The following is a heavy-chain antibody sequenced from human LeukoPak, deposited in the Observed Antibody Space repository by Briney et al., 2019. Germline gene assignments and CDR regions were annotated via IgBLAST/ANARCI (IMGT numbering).Heavy chain of an antibody. V-gene: IGHV3-30*02. D-gene: IGHD5-12*01. CDR3: AKSGYDFDGWFDP. CDR2: IRYDGSNK. Sequence: AGSLRLACAASGFTFSSYGIHWVRQAPGKGLEWVACIRYDGSNKYYAYSVKGRFTIFRDNSKKTLYLQMNSLGARDTAGYHCAKSGYDFDGWFDPWRQGTLVTVSS. J-gene: IGHJ5*02. CDR1: GFTFSSYG.